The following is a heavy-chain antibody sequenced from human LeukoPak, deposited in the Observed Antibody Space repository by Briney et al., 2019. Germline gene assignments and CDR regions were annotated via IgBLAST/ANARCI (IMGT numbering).Heavy chain of an antibody. CDR3: ARQGDTGSWYFDY. J-gene: IGHJ4*02. CDR2: ISHDRSNQ. CDR1: RFTFTYYA. D-gene: IGHD2-21*02. Sequence: PGRSLRLSCAVSRFTFTYYAMHWVRQAPGKGLEWVAVISHDRSNQQYADSVKGQVTISRDNSKSTLYLQMDSLRAGDTAVYYCARQGDTGSWYFDYWGQGTLVTVSS. V-gene: IGHV3-30-3*01.